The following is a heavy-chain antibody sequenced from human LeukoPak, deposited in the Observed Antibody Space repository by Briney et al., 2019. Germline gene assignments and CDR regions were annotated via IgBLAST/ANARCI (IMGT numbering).Heavy chain of an antibody. V-gene: IGHV3-66*02. CDR3: ARHGVSRGWYATFAS. D-gene: IGHD6-19*01. CDR2: IYSGGST. J-gene: IGHJ4*02. CDR1: GFTFSNIY. Sequence: GGSLRLSCAASGFTFSNIYMSGVRQAPGKGLDWVSVIYSGGSTYYTDSVKGRFTFSRDISKNTLYLQMNSLRTEDTAVYYCARHGVSRGWYATFASWGQRNLGSVSS.